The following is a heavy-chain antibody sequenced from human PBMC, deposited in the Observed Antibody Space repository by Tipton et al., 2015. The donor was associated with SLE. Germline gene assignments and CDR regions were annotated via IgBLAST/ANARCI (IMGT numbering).Heavy chain of an antibody. CDR2: IHQDGSEI. J-gene: IGHJ4*02. CDR3: ARDGHDYRKLEGFLDY. D-gene: IGHD4-11*01. V-gene: IGHV3-7*01. Sequence: GSLRLSCTASGFTFGDYAMSWVRQAPGKGLEWVANIHQDGSEIYYVDSVKGRFTISRDNAKDSLYLQLNSLRVEDTAVYYCARDGHDYRKLEGFLDYWGQGALVTVSS. CDR1: GFTFGDYA.